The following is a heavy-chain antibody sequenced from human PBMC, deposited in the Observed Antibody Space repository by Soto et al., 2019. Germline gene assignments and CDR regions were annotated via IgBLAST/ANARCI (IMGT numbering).Heavy chain of an antibody. CDR3: ARGFDFWSGSHNWFDP. J-gene: IGHJ5*02. CDR1: GYTFNTYG. D-gene: IGHD3-3*01. Sequence: ASVKVSCKASGYTFNTYGISWVRQAPGQGLEWMGWINPNSGGTNYAQKFQGGVTMTRDTSISTAYMELSRLRSDDTAVYYCARGFDFWSGSHNWFDPWGQGTLVTVSS. V-gene: IGHV1-2*02. CDR2: INPNSGGT.